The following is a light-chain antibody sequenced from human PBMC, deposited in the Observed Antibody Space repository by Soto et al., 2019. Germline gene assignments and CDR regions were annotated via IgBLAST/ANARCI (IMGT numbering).Light chain of an antibody. V-gene: IGLV2-14*01. J-gene: IGLJ1*01. Sequence: QSVLTQPPSASGAPGQRVTISCSGSASNIGRDPVNWYQQVPGTAPKLMIYAVTDRPSGVSSRFSGSKSGNTASLTISGLQAEDEADYYCSSYTSSSTLFGTGTKLTVL. CDR3: SSYTSSSTL. CDR2: AVT. CDR1: ASNIGRDP.